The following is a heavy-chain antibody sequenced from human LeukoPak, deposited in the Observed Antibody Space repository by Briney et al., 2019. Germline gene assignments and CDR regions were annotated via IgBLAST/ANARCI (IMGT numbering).Heavy chain of an antibody. Sequence: GASVKVSCKASGYTFTSYYMHWVRQAPGQGLEWMGIINPSGGGTTYAQKFQGRVTITRNTSISTAYMELSSLRSEDTAVYYCARARITMVRGVIGLVYYYYYMDVWGKGTTVTVSS. CDR1: GYTFTSYY. J-gene: IGHJ6*03. CDR3: ARARITMVRGVIGLVYYYYYMDV. CDR2: INPSGGGT. V-gene: IGHV1-46*01. D-gene: IGHD3-10*01.